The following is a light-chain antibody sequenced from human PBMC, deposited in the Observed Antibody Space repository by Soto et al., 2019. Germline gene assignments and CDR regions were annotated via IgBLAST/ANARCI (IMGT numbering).Light chain of an antibody. J-gene: IGKJ2*01. V-gene: IGKV1-5*01. Sequence: DIQMTQSPSTLSASVGDRVTITCRASQNINRWLAWYQQKPGKAPKVLIYDASSLESGVPSRFSGSGTGTEFTLTISSLQPDDVATYYCQQYNSPATFGQGTKLEIK. CDR1: QNINRW. CDR2: DAS. CDR3: QQYNSPAT.